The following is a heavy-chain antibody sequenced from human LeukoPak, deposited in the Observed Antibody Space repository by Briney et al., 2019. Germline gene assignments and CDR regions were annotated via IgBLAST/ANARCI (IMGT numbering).Heavy chain of an antibody. V-gene: IGHV3-7*01. J-gene: IGHJ3*02. D-gene: IGHD3-16*01. CDR1: GFTFSSYW. CDR2: IKQDGSEK. CDR3: ARRQRFGPFDAFDI. Sequence: PGGSLRLSCAASGFTFSSYWVSWVRQAPGKGLEWVANIKQDGSEKYYVDSVKGRFTISRDNANNSLFLQMNSLRAEDTAVYYCARRQRFGPFDAFDIWGQGTMVTVSS.